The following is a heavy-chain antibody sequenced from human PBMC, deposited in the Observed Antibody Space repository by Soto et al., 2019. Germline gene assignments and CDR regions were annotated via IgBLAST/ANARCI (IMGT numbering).Heavy chain of an antibody. CDR1: GFTFRSSA. V-gene: IGHV1-58*01. J-gene: IGHJ6*02. CDR3: ATGAYCSGGSCSDYYYYYYGMDL. Sequence: SVKVSCKTSGFTFRSSAVQWVRQARGQRLEWIGWLVVGTGDTNYAQKFQQRVTISSDRSTNTVSMELSSLTSEDTAVYYCATGAYCSGGSCSDYYYYYYGMDLWGQGATVTVSS. D-gene: IGHD2-15*01. CDR2: LVVGTGDT.